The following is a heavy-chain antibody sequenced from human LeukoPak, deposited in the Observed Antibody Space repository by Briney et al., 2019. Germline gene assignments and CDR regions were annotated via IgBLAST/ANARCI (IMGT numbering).Heavy chain of an antibody. V-gene: IGHV4-38-2*01. J-gene: IGHJ4*02. Sequence: PSETLSLTCAVSGYSISSGYYWGWIRQPPGKALEWMGSIYHSGSTYYNPSLKSRVTISVDTSKNQFSLKLSSVTAADTAVYYCARAKYSYAASGFDYWGQGTLVTVSS. D-gene: IGHD5-18*01. CDR3: ARAKYSYAASGFDY. CDR2: IYHSGST. CDR1: GYSISSGYY.